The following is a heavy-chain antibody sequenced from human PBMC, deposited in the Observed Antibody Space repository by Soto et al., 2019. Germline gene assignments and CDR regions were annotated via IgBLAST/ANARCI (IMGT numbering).Heavy chain of an antibody. CDR1: GYTFTNFG. Sequence: QVQLVQSGAEVKKPGASVKVSCKASGYTFTNFGISWVRQAPGQGLEWMGWISAYNGNTNYAQKFQGRVNMTTDKSTSTAYMEVRSLRSDDTAVYYFARGGTPIDYWGQGTLVTVSS. CDR2: ISAYNGNT. CDR3: ARGGTPIDY. J-gene: IGHJ4*02. V-gene: IGHV1-18*01. D-gene: IGHD3-16*01.